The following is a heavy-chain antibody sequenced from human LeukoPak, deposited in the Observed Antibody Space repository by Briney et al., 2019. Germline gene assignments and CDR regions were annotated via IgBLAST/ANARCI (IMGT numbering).Heavy chain of an antibody. CDR3: ARGASEVGAIPIFDY. CDR1: GFTFSTNA. D-gene: IGHD1-26*01. CDR2: ISGSGAST. V-gene: IGHV3-23*01. J-gene: IGHJ4*02. Sequence: GGSLRLSCLTSGFTFSTNAMSWVRQAPGKGLEWISGISGSGASTYYADSVTGRFTISRDNAKNSLYLQMNSLRAEDTAVYYCARGASEVGAIPIFDYWGQGTLVTVSS.